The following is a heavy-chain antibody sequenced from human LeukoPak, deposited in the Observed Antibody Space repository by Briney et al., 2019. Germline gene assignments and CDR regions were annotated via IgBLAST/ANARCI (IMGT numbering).Heavy chain of an antibody. CDR3: ARVIWRQLAPFDY. V-gene: IGHV3-7*03. CDR2: VKEDGSET. CDR1: GFSFRAYW. Sequence: GGSLRLSCAASGFSFRAYWMTWVRQAPGTGLEWVAIVKEDGSETYSMDSVKGRFTISRDNAKNSLYLQMNSLRGDDTAVYYCARVIWRQLAPFDYWGQGALVTVSS. D-gene: IGHD6-13*01. J-gene: IGHJ4*02.